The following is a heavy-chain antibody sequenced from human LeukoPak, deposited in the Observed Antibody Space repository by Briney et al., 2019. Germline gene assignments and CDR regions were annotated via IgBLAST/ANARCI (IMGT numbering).Heavy chain of an antibody. CDR2: IYPGDSDT. CDR1: GSTFTSYW. V-gene: IGHV5-51*01. Sequence: GESLKISCESSGSTFTSYWIGWVRQMPGKGLELMGIIYPGDSDTRYSPSFQGQVTISADKSISTAYLQWSSLKASDTAMYYCATQEGDGYNFNYWGEGTLVTVSS. D-gene: IGHD5-24*01. J-gene: IGHJ4*02. CDR3: ATQEGDGYNFNY.